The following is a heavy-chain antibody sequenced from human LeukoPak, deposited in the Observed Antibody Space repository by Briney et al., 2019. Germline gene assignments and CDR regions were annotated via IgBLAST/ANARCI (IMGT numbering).Heavy chain of an antibody. Sequence: GGSLRLSCAASGFTFSSYGMHWVRQAPGKGLEWVAFIRYDGSNKYYADSVKGRFTISRDNSKNTLYLQMNSLRAEDTAVYYCASQEYYYGSGSYRNLDYWGQGTLVTVSS. J-gene: IGHJ4*02. CDR2: IRYDGSNK. D-gene: IGHD3-10*01. CDR1: GFTFSSYG. CDR3: ASQEYYYGSGSYRNLDY. V-gene: IGHV3-30*02.